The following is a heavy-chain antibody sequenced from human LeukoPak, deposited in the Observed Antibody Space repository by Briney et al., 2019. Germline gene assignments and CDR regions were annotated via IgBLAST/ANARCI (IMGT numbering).Heavy chain of an antibody. V-gene: IGHV3-48*04. Sequence: GGSLRLSCAASGFSFSSYSMNWVRQAPGKGLEYVSYISSGSGTIYYADSVQGRFSISRDNAKNSLYLQMNSLSAEDTAVYYWGRPKKYIYDVFDIGGQGKMAPVS. CDR1: GFSFSSYS. CDR3: GRPKKYIYDVFDI. D-gene: IGHD3-3*02. J-gene: IGHJ3*02. CDR2: ISSGSGTI.